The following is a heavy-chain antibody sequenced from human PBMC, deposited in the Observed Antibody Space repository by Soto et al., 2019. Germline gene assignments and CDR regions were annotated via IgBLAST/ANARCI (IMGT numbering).Heavy chain of an antibody. V-gene: IGHV3-23*01. CDR2: ISSGGDNT. J-gene: IGHJ5*02. CDR3: ARALPSWFDP. Sequence: GGSLRLSCAASGFTFSSYATSWVRQAPGKGLEWVSSISSGGDNTYYADSVKGRFTISRDNSKNTLYLQMNSLRVEDTAVYYCARALPSWFDPRGQGTLVTVSS. CDR1: GFTFSSYA.